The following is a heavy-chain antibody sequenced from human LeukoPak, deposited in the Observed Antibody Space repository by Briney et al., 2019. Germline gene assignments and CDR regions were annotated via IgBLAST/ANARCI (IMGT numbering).Heavy chain of an antibody. CDR1: GFTLSSYW. Sequence: GGSLRLSCAASGFTLSSYWMSWVRQAPGKGLEWVANIKQDGSEKYYVDSVKGRFTISRDNAKNSLYLQMNSLRAEDTAVYYCAREQEAVLYYYYGMDVWGQGTTVTVSS. V-gene: IGHV3-7*01. CDR3: AREQEAVLYYYYGMDV. D-gene: IGHD3-3*02. CDR2: IKQDGSEK. J-gene: IGHJ6*02.